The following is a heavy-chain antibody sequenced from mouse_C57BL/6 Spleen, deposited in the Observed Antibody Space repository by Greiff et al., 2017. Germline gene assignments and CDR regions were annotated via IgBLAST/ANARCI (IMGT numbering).Heavy chain of an antibody. CDR1: GFTFSDYY. CDR3: ARDFDGYCYFDV. J-gene: IGHJ1*03. CDR2: INYDGSST. V-gene: IGHV5-16*01. Sequence: EVKLVESEGGLVQPGSSMKLSCTASGFTFSDYYMAWVRQVPEKGLEWVANINYDGSSTYYLDSLKSRFIISRDNAKNILYLQMSSLKSEDTATYYCARDFDGYCYFDVWGTGTTVTVSS.